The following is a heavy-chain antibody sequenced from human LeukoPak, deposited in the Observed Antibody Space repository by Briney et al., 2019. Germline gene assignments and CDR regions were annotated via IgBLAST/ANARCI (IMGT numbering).Heavy chain of an antibody. Sequence: SETPSLTCAVYGGSFSGYYWSWIRQPPGKGLEWIGEINHSGSTNYNPSLKSRVTISVDTSKNQFSLKLSSVTAADTAVYYCARGGIVVIPDYFDYWGQGTLVTVSS. CDR3: ARGGIVVIPDYFDY. CDR2: INHSGST. J-gene: IGHJ4*02. CDR1: GGSFSGYY. V-gene: IGHV4-34*01. D-gene: IGHD3-22*01.